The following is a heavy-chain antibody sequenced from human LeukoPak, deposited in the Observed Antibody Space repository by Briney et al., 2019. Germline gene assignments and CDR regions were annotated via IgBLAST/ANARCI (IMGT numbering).Heavy chain of an antibody. Sequence: ASETLSLTRTVSGGSISSSSYYWGWIRQPPGKGLEWIGSIYYSGSTYYNPSLKSRVTISVDTSKNQFSLKLSSVTAADTAVYYCARHEGGSYDSSGYCFDYWGQGTLVTVSS. CDR3: ARHEGGSYDSSGYCFDY. CDR2: IYYSGST. V-gene: IGHV4-39*01. J-gene: IGHJ4*02. D-gene: IGHD3-22*01. CDR1: GGSISSSSYY.